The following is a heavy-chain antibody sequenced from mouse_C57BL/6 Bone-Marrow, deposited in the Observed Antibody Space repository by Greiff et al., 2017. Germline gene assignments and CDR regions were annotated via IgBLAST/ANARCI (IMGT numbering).Heavy chain of an antibody. D-gene: IGHD1-1*02. CDR1: GFTFSSYG. V-gene: IGHV5-6*01. J-gene: IGHJ3*01. Sequence: EVQRVESGGDLVKPGGSLKLSCAASGFTFSSYGMSWVRPTPDKRLEWVATISSGGSYTYYPDSVKGRFTISRDNAKNTLYLQMSSLKSEDTAMYYCARHGGSWFAYWGQGTLVTVSA. CDR3: ARHGGSWFAY. CDR2: ISSGGSYT.